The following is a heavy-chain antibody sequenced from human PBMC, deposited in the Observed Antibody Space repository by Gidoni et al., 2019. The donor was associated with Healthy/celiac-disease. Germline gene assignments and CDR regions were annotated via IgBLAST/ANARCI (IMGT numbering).Heavy chain of an antibody. J-gene: IGHJ4*02. CDR3: AKGMRGYGSGSYYPDY. Sequence: EVQLLESGGGLVQPGGSLRLSCAASGFTFSSYAMSWVRQAPGKGLEWVSAISGSGGSTYYADSVKGRFTSSRDNSKNTLYLQMNSLRAEDTAVYYCAKGMRGYGSGSYYPDYWGQGTLVTVSS. CDR1: GFTFSSYA. D-gene: IGHD3-10*01. V-gene: IGHV3-23*01. CDR2: ISGSGGST.